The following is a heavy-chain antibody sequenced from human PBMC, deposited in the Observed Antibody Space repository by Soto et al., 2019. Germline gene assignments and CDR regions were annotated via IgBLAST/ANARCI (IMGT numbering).Heavy chain of an antibody. CDR1: GGSMSSGGYY. J-gene: IGHJ3*02. CDR2: IYYSGST. D-gene: IGHD1-1*01. CDR3: ARVAANWNDVAFDI. V-gene: IGHV4-31*03. Sequence: SETLSLTCTVSGGSMSSGGYYWSWIRQHPGKGLEWIGYIYYSGSTYYNPSLKSRVTISVDTSKNQFSLKLSSVTAADTAVYYCARVAANWNDVAFDIWGQGTMVTVSS.